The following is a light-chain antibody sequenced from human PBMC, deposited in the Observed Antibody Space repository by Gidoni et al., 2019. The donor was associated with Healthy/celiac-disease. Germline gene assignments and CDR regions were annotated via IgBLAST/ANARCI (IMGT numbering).Light chain of an antibody. CDR2: AAS. CDR1: QGISNY. CDR3: QKYYSAPPLT. Sequence: DIQMTQSSSSLSASVGDRVTITCRASQGISNYLAWYQQKPGKVPKLLIYAASTLQSGVPSRFSGSGSGTDFTLTISSLQPEDVATYYCQKYYSAPPLTFGGGTKVEIK. J-gene: IGKJ4*01. V-gene: IGKV1-27*01.